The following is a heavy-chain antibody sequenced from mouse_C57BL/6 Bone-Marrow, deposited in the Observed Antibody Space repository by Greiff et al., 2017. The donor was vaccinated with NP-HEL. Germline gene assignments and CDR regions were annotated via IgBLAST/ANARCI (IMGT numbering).Heavy chain of an antibody. CDR1: GYTFTDYD. Sequence: QVHVKQSGAELVRPGASVTLSCKASGYTFTDYDMHWVKQTPVHGLEWIGAIDPETGGTAYNQKFKGKAILTADKSSSTAYMELRSLTSEDSAVYYCTRGGYYPYAYWGQGTLVTVSA. D-gene: IGHD2-3*01. V-gene: IGHV1-15*01. CDR2: IDPETGGT. J-gene: IGHJ3*01. CDR3: TRGGYYPYAY.